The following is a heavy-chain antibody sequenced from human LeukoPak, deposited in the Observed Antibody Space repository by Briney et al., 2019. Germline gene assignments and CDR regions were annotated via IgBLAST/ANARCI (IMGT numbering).Heavy chain of an antibody. J-gene: IGHJ4*02. CDR1: GFTFSSYA. D-gene: IGHD3-3*01. Sequence: GGSLRLSCAASGFTFSSYAMHWVRQAPGKGLEWVAVISYDGSNKYYADSVKGRFTISRDNSKNTLYLQMNSLRVEDTAVYYCAKGRSNYDFWSGYYDFDYWGQGTLVTVSS. CDR3: AKGRSNYDFWSGYYDFDY. V-gene: IGHV3-30-3*01. CDR2: ISYDGSNK.